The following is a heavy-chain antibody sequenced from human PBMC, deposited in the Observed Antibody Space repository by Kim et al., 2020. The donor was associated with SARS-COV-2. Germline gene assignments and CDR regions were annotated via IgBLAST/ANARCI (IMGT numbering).Heavy chain of an antibody. J-gene: IGHJ6*02. CDR1: GFTFSSYS. D-gene: IGHD4-17*01. CDR3: ARDDYGDYEGLYGMDV. Sequence: GGSLRLSCAASGFTFSSYSMNWVRQAPGKGLEWVSSISSSSSYIYYADSVKGRFTISRDNAKNSLYLQMNSLRAEDTAVYYCARDDYGDYEGLYGMDVWGQGTTVTVSS. V-gene: IGHV3-21*01. CDR2: ISSSSSYI.